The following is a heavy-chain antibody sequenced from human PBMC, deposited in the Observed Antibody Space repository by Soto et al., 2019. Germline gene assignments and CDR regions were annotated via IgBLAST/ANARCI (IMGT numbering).Heavy chain of an antibody. J-gene: IGHJ4*02. Sequence: EVQLLESGGSLVQPGGSLRLSCAASGFTCSSYGMSWVRQGPGKGLEWISAMSGSGGSTYYADSVKGRFTFSRDNSKNTLYLQMNSLRAEDTAVYYCAKGSGSSWYSTWGQGTLVTVSS. V-gene: IGHV3-23*01. CDR3: AKGSGSSWYST. CDR2: MSGSGGST. CDR1: GFTCSSYG. D-gene: IGHD6-13*01.